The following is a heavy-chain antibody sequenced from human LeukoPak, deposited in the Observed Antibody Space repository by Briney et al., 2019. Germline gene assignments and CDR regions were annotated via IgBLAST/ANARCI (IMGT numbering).Heavy chain of an antibody. V-gene: IGHV3-7*01. J-gene: IGHJ4*02. Sequence: VGSLRLSCAASGFTFSGNWMTWVRQAPGKGLEWVASIKQDGSEKYYVDSVKGRFSISRDNAKNSLYLQMNSLTAEDTALYFCARGQFWFDYWGQGTQVTVSS. CDR2: IKQDGSEK. CDR1: GFTFSGNW. D-gene: IGHD4-11*01. CDR3: ARGQFWFDY.